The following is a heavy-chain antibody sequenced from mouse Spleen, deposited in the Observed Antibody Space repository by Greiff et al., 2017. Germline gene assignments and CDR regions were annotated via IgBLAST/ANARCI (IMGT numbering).Heavy chain of an antibody. CDR2: IDPANGNT. J-gene: IGHJ2*01. V-gene: IGHV14-3*02. Sequence: EVKLVESGAELVKPGASVKLSCTASGFNIKDTYMHWVKQRPEQGLEWIGRIDPANGNTKYDPKFQGKATITADTSSNTAYLQLSSLTSEDTAVYYCARAYGNLFDYWGQGTTLTVSS. CDR3: ARAYGNLFDY. D-gene: IGHD2-1*01. CDR1: GFNIKDTY.